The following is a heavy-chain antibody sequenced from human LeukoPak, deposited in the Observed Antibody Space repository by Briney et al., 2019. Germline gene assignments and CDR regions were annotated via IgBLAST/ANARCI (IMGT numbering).Heavy chain of an antibody. J-gene: IGHJ5*02. CDR2: IHTSWTT. Sequence: SETLSLTCTVSGXSMSDYYWSFIRQPAGKGLEWIGRIHTSWTTYFNPSLKSRVTMSVDTSKNQFSLRLTSMTAADTAVYFCARGDYYDGGGRNWFDPWGQGTLVTVSS. CDR3: ARGDYYDGGGRNWFDP. D-gene: IGHD3-16*01. V-gene: IGHV4-4*07. CDR1: GXSMSDYY.